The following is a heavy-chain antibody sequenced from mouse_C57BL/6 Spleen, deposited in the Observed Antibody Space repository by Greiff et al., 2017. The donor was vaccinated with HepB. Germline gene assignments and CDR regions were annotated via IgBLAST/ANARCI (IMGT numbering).Heavy chain of an antibody. CDR2: ISGGGGNT. V-gene: IGHV5-9*01. CDR1: GFTFSSYT. Sequence: EVMLVESGGGLVKPGGSLKLSCAASGFTFSSYTMSWVRQTPEKRLEWVATISGGGGNTYYPDSVKGRFTISRDNAKNTLYLQMSSLRSEDTALYYCAREDYGRYFDVWGTGTTVTVSS. J-gene: IGHJ1*03. CDR3: AREDYGRYFDV. D-gene: IGHD1-1*02.